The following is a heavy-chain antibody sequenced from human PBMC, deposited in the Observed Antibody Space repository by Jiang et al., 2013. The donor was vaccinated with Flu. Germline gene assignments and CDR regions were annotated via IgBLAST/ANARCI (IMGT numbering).Heavy chain of an antibody. D-gene: IGHD6-19*01. J-gene: IGHJ3*02. V-gene: IGHV1-69-2*01. CDR3: AIARSLQPTNRPVAGPKGALHI. CDR2: IAPGDGAT. CDR1: GDTLSDYL. Sequence: GAEVKKPGATVKISCKISGDTLSDYLVHWVQQAPGKGLEWLGLIAPGDGATRNIEKFQARLTISADTSTDTSFLELRSLRSDDTAVYYCAIARSLQPTNRPVAGPKGALHIWGQGTMVTVSS.